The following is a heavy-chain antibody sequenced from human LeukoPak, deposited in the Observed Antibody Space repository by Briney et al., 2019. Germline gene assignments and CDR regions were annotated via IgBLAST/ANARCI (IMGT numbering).Heavy chain of an antibody. CDR2: ISYDGSKK. CDR1: GFTFNTYT. CDR3: ARDGGYSGYDADC. Sequence: GGSLRLSCAASGFTFNTYTMHWVRQAPGKGLEWVTVISYDGSKKYCADSVKGRFTISRDNSKNTLYLQMNSLRAEDTAVYYCARDGGYSGYDADCWGQGTLVTVSS. D-gene: IGHD5-12*01. J-gene: IGHJ4*02. V-gene: IGHV3-30*04.